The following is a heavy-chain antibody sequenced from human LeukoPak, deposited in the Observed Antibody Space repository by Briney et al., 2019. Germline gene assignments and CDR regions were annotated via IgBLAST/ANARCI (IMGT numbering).Heavy chain of an antibody. CDR3: ARDVRGDKQWLVHYFDY. V-gene: IGHV3-30*03. CDR1: GFTFSSYG. CDR2: ISYDGSNK. J-gene: IGHJ4*02. Sequence: GGSLRLSCAASGFTFSSYGMHWVRQAPGKGLEWVAVISYDGSNKYYADSVKGRFTISRDNAKNSLYLQMNSLRAEDTAVYYCARDVRGDKQWLVHYFDYWGQGTLVTVSS. D-gene: IGHD6-19*01.